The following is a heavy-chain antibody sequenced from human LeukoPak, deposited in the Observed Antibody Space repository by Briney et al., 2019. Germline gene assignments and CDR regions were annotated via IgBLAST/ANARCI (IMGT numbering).Heavy chain of an antibody. J-gene: IGHJ4*02. CDR2: IYYSGSS. CDR1: GGSISSYY. V-gene: IGHV4-59*01. D-gene: IGHD3-22*01. CDR3: ASSTFDYYDSSGYPMAIFDY. Sequence: SETLSLTCTVSGGSISSYYWSWVRQPPGKGLEGIGYIYYSGSSNYKHSLMSRVTISVDRSKNQYSLTRRDVTAGDTAVYYCASSTFDYYDSSGYPMAIFDYWGQGTLVTVSS.